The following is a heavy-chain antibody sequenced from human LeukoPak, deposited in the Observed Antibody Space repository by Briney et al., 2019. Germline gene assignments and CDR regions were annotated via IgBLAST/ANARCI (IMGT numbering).Heavy chain of an antibody. V-gene: IGHV1-46*01. CDR2: INPSGGST. CDR1: GYTFTSYY. D-gene: IGHD3-10*01. CDR3: ARGPPKGFGEQD. Sequence: ASVTVSCTASGYTFTSYYMHWVRQAPGQGLEWMGIINPSGGSTSYAQKFQGRLTMTSDMSTSTVYMELSSLRSEDTAVYYCARGPPKGFGEQDWGQGTLVTVSS. J-gene: IGHJ4*02.